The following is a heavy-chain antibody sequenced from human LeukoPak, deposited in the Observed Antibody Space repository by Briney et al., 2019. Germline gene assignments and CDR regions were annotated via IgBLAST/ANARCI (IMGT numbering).Heavy chain of an antibody. CDR1: GFDFSLAW. Sequence: GESLRLSCAGSGFDFSLAWMSWVRQAPGKGLEWVGRIKSKGGGGATDYAAPVKDRFIISRDDSKNTVHLQMNSLKIEDSAVYYCTWIQKVVGGYDIWGQGTMVTVPS. D-gene: IGHD5-18*01. CDR2: IKSKGGGGAT. V-gene: IGHV3-15*01. J-gene: IGHJ3*02. CDR3: TWIQKVVGGYDI.